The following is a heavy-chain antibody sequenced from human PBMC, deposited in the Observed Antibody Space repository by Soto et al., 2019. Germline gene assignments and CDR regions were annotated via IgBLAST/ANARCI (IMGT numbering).Heavy chain of an antibody. CDR1: GFSFSSYA. CDR3: ARGYYDSSGYHT. CDR2: INDNGVTT. D-gene: IGHD3-22*01. V-gene: IGHV3-23*01. Sequence: PGGSLRLSCAASGFSFSSYAMSWVRQAPGKGLEWVSAINDNGVTTYYADSVKGRFTISRDNAKNSLYLQMNSLRDEDTAVYYCARGYYDSSGYHTWGQGTLVTVSS. J-gene: IGHJ5*02.